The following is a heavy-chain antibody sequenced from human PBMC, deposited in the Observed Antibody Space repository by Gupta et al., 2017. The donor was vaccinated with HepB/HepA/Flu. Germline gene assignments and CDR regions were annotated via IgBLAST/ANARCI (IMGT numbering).Heavy chain of an antibody. CDR1: GGYISISSYY. Sequence: QRQLHVSGPGLVKPWETLSLTCTVPGGYISISSYYWVSIRQPPGQGLEWIGSIYYSGSTYYNPSLKSRVTISVDTSKNQFSLKLSSVTAADTAVYYCARAGGIQLWLQVFSDYYGMDVWGQGTTVTVSS. V-gene: IGHV4-39*01. CDR3: ARAGGIQLWLQVFSDYYGMDV. J-gene: IGHJ6*02. CDR2: IYYSGST. D-gene: IGHD5-18*01.